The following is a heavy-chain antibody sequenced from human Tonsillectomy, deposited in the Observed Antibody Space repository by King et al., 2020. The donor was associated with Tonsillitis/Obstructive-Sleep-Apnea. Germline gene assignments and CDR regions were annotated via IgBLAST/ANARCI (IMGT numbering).Heavy chain of an antibody. D-gene: IGHD1-7*01. Sequence: QVQLVESGGGVVQPGRSLRLSCAASGFTFSSYGMHWVRQAPGKGLEWVAVISYDGSNKYYADSVKGRFTISRDNSKNTLYLQMNRLRAADTAVYYCAKDGDKTTWLTDYYYGMDVWGQGTTVTVSS. CDR1: GFTFSSYG. J-gene: IGHJ6*02. CDR3: AKDGDKTTWLTDYYYGMDV. V-gene: IGHV3-30*18. CDR2: ISYDGSNK.